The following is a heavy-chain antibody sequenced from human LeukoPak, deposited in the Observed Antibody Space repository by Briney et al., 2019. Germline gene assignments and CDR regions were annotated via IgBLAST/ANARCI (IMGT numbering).Heavy chain of an antibody. Sequence: GGSLRLSCAASGFTFSSYAMHWVRQAPGKELEWVAVISYDGSNKYYADSVKGRFTISRDNSKNTLYLQMNSLRAEDTAVYYCARDLTIVGAFDIWGQGTMVTVSS. CDR1: GFTFSSYA. J-gene: IGHJ3*02. V-gene: IGHV3-30-3*01. CDR3: ARDLTIVGAFDI. D-gene: IGHD3-22*01. CDR2: ISYDGSNK.